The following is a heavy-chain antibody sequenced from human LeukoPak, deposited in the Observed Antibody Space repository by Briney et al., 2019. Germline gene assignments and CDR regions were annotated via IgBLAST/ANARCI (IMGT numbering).Heavy chain of an antibody. CDR2: IKQDGSEK. D-gene: IGHD3-9*01. CDR1: GFTFSSYW. J-gene: IGHJ4*02. Sequence: GGSLRLSCAASGFTFSSYWMSWVRQAPGKGLEWVANIKQDGSEKYYVDSVKGRFTISRDNAKNSLYLQMNSLRAEDTAVYYCARDGLYYDILTGYYIHDYWGQGTLVTVSS. CDR3: ARDGLYYDILTGYYIHDY. V-gene: IGHV3-7*01.